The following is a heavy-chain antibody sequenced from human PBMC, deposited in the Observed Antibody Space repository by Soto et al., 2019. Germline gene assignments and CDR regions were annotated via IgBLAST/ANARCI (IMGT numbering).Heavy chain of an antibody. V-gene: IGHV3-21*01. D-gene: IGHD6-19*01. J-gene: IGHJ4*02. CDR1: GFTFSSYS. CDR3: AREDVAVGGGFAY. CDR2: ISSSSSYI. Sequence: GGSLRLSCAASGFTFSSYSMNWFRQAPGKGLEWASSISSSSSYIYYADSVKGRFTISRDNAKNSLYLQMNSLRAEDTAVYYCAREDVAVGGGFAYWGQGTLVTVSS.